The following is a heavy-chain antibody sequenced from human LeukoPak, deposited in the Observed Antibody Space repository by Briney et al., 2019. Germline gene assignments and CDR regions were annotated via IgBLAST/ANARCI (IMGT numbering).Heavy chain of an antibody. D-gene: IGHD3-10*01. CDR3: ARDGGSGSYYVYGMDV. J-gene: IGHJ6*02. V-gene: IGHV1-2*04. CDR2: INPNSGGT. CDR1: GYTFTGYY. Sequence: ASVKVSCKASGYTFTGYYMHWVRQAPGQGLEWMGWINPNSGGTNYAQKFQGWVTMTRDSSISTAYMELSRLRSDDTAVYYCARDGGSGSYYVYGMDVWGQGTTVTVSS.